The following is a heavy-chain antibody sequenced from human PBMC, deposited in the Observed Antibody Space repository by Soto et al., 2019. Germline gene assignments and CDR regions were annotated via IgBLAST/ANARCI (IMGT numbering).Heavy chain of an antibody. Sequence: GGSLRLSCTASGFIFRSYRMNWVRQTPGKGLEWVSSISSTSSDIFYADSVKDRFTISRDNAKNLLVLEMNSLRVEDTAVYYCARVTGGSSLPDYWGQGALVTVSS. D-gene: IGHD1-26*01. CDR2: ISSTSSDI. CDR3: ARVTGGSSLPDY. V-gene: IGHV3-21*06. CDR1: GFIFRSYR. J-gene: IGHJ4*02.